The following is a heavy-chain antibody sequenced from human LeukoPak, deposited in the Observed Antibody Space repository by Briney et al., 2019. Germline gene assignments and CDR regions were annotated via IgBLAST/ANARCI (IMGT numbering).Heavy chain of an antibody. CDR2: IIPIFGTA. V-gene: IGHV1-69*01. CDR3: WGGGWKKPFDY. Sequence: KISCKGSGYSFTSYWIGWVRPAPGQGLEWMGGIIPIFGTANYAQKFQGRVTITADESTSTAYMELSSLRSEDTAVYYCWGGGWKKPFDYWGQGTLVTVSS. J-gene: IGHJ4*02. D-gene: IGHD2-21*01. CDR1: GYSFTSYW.